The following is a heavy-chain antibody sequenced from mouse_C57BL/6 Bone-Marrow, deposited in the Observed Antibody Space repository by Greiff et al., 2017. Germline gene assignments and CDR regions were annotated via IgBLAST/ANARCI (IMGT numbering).Heavy chain of an antibody. V-gene: IGHV14-3*01. Sequence: EVQLQESVAELVRPGASVKLSCTASGFNINNTYMHWVKQRPEQGLEWIGRIDPANGNTKYAPKFQGKATITADTSSNTAYLQLSSLTSEDTAIYYCARGMGAMDYWGQGTSVTVSS. CDR3: ARGMGAMDY. D-gene: IGHD2-3*01. CDR1: GFNINNTY. CDR2: IDPANGNT. J-gene: IGHJ4*01.